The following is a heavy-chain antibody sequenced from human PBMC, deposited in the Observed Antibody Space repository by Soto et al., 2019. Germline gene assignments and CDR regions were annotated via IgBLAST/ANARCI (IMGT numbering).Heavy chain of an antibody. CDR1: GFSFSSDS. CDR2: ISSSGNT. J-gene: IGHJ4*02. CDR3: ARVTTFYDILTSSYALNYFDY. D-gene: IGHD3-9*01. Sequence: GGSLRLSCAASGFSFSSDSMGWVRQAPGKGLEWVSSISSSGNTYYADSVKGRFTISSDNSKNTLYLQMNNLRAEDTAVYYCARVTTFYDILTSSYALNYFDYWGQGTRVTVSS. V-gene: IGHV3-21*04.